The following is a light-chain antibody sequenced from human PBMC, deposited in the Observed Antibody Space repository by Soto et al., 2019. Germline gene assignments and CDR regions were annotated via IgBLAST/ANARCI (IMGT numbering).Light chain of an antibody. V-gene: IGLV2-14*01. CDR1: SSDVGGYNY. Sequence: QSALTQPASVSGSPGQSITISCTGTSSDVGGYNYVSWYQQHPGQAPKLMIYDVSNRPSGVSNRFSGSKSGNTASLAITGLQAEDEADYYCQSYDSSLSGSVFGGGTKLTVL. CDR2: DVS. J-gene: IGLJ2*01. CDR3: QSYDSSLSGSV.